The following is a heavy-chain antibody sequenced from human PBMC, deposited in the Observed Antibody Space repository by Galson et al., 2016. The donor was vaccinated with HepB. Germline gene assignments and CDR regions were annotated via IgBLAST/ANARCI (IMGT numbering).Heavy chain of an antibody. Sequence: SLRLSCAASGFTFSDYYSSWIRQAPGKGLEWISYISASGSAIYYADSVKGRFTISRDNAEKSLYLQMNSLRAEDTAIYYCASGYGSGWFSGIFDYWGQGILVTVSS. CDR2: ISASGSAI. CDR3: ASGYGSGWFSGIFDY. D-gene: IGHD6-19*01. J-gene: IGHJ4*02. V-gene: IGHV3-11*04. CDR1: GFTFSDYY.